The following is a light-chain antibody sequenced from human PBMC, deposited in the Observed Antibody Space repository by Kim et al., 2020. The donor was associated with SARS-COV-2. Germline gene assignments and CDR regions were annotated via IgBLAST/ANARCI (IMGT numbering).Light chain of an antibody. Sequence: DIQMTQSPSSLSASVGDRVTITCRASQGISNYLAWYQQKPGKVPKLLIYAASTLQSGVPSRFSGSGSGTDFTLTISSLQPEDVATYYYQKYNSAAITFGQGTRLEIK. CDR1: QGISNY. V-gene: IGKV1-27*01. J-gene: IGKJ5*01. CDR3: QKYNSAAIT. CDR2: AAS.